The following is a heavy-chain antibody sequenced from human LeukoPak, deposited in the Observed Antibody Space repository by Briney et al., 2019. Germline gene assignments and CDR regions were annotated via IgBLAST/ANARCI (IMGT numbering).Heavy chain of an antibody. J-gene: IGHJ4*02. V-gene: IGHV3-7*02. CDR3: ARGDSGSYYFDY. CDR2: IKQDGSEK. D-gene: IGHD1-26*01. CDR1: GVMFPSYW. Sequence: QPGGSLRLSCAASGVMFPSYWMTWVRQAPGKGLEWVANIKQDGSEKYYVDSVKGRFTISRDNAKNSVYLQMNSLRAEDTAVYYCARGDSGSYYFDYWGQGTLVTVSS.